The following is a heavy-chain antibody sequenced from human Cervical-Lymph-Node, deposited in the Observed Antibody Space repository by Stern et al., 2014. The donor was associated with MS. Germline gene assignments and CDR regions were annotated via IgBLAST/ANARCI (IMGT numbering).Heavy chain of an antibody. CDR3: AHNFGSAGNLDNAFDI. V-gene: IGHV2-5*01. Sequence: ESGPTLVKPPQTLTLTCTFSGFSLSTSGVSVAWIRQPPGNALEWLALFYWNGDKRYNPSLKSRVTITKDTSENQVVLKMTSMAPVDTATYYCAHNFGSAGNLDNAFDIWGRGTMVTVSS. D-gene: IGHD4-23*01. J-gene: IGHJ3*02. CDR2: FYWNGDK. CDR1: GFSLSTSGVS.